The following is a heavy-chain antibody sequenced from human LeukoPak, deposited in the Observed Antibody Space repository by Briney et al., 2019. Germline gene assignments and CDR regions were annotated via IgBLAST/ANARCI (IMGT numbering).Heavy chain of an antibody. CDR3: AISLFGDTPMVNYFGY. V-gene: IGHV1-69*01. CDR1: GGTFSNYA. J-gene: IGHJ4*02. Sequence: GASVKVSCKASGGTFSNYAISWVRQAPGQGLEWTGGITPIFGTANYAQKFQGRVTITADESTSTAYMELSSLRSEDTAVYYCAISLFGDTPMVNYFGYWGQGTLVTVSS. CDR2: ITPIFGTA. D-gene: IGHD5-18*01.